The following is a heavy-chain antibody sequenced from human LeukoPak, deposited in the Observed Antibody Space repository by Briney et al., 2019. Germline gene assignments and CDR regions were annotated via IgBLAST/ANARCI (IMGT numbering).Heavy chain of an antibody. CDR1: GFTFSSYG. Sequence: PGGSLRLSCAASGFTFSSYGMNWVRQAPGKGLEWVSSITSSSSYIYYADSVKGRFTISRDNAKNSLYLQMNSLRAEDTAVYYCARSYSSSRGTFDYWGQGTLVAVSS. V-gene: IGHV3-21*01. J-gene: IGHJ4*02. CDR3: ARSYSSSRGTFDY. CDR2: ITSSSSYI. D-gene: IGHD6-6*01.